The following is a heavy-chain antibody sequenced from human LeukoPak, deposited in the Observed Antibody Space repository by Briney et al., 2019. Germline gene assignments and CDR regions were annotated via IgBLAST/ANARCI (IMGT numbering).Heavy chain of an antibody. Sequence: GGSLRPSCTTSGFAFDDFAMSWVRQPAGKGLEWVGFIRRRAYGGAAEYAASVKGRFIISRDDSKGIAYLQMNSLKTEDTAVYYCSRNGLVDFDYWGQGSRVIVSP. CDR3: SRNGLVDFDY. V-gene: IGHV3-49*04. J-gene: IGHJ4*02. CDR1: GFAFDDFA. CDR2: IRRRAYGGAA.